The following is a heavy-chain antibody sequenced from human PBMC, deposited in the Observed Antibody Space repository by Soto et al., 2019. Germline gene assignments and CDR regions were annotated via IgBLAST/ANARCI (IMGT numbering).Heavy chain of an antibody. CDR3: ARVPQNSFDYEDPGYFQH. Sequence: GGSLRLSCAASGFTFSSYAMHWVRQAPGKGLEWVAVISYDGSNKYYADSVKGRFTISRDNSKNTLYLQMNSLRAEDTAVYYCARVPQNSFDYEDPGYFQHWGQGTLVTGSS. D-gene: IGHD4-17*01. CDR2: ISYDGSNK. V-gene: IGHV3-30-3*01. J-gene: IGHJ1*01. CDR1: GFTFSSYA.